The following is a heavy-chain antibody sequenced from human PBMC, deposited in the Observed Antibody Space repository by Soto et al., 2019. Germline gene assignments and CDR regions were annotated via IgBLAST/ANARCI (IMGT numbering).Heavy chain of an antibody. Sequence: QVQLVQSGAEVKKPGSSVRVSCKASGGTLNNYGIYWVRQAPGQGLEWMGGTIPALGTTTYAQKFQGRVTINADDSTSTSYMEMSSLGSAETAIYYCARVGVMVSKFSYYQAMDVWGQGTTVTGSS. V-gene: IGHV1-69*01. CDR1: GGTLNNYG. CDR2: TIPALGTT. CDR3: ARVGVMVSKFSYYQAMDV. D-gene: IGHD5-18*01. J-gene: IGHJ6*02.